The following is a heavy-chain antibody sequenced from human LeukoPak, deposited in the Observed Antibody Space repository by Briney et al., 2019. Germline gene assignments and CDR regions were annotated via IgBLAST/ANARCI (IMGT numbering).Heavy chain of an antibody. J-gene: IGHJ4*02. CDR2: ISTSSSYI. CDR3: ARDAGYSSSPRGDY. CDR1: GFTFSSYW. V-gene: IGHV3-21*01. Sequence: GGSLRLSCAASGFTFSSYWMSWVRQAPGKGLEWVSSISTSSSYIYYADSVKGRFTISRDNAKNSLYLQMNSLRAEDTAVYYCARDAGYSSSPRGDYWGQGTLVTVSS. D-gene: IGHD6-6*01.